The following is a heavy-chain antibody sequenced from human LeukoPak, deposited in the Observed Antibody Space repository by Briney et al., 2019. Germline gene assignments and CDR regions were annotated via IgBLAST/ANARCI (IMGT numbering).Heavy chain of an antibody. CDR3: ARDLYDSSGYTENWFDP. Sequence: PSETLSLTCTVSGGSISSSSYYWSWIRQPAGKGLEWVGRIYISGSTNYNPSLKSRVTMSLDRFKNQFSLKLSSVTAADTAVYYCARDLYDSSGYTENWFDPWGQGTLVTVSS. D-gene: IGHD3-22*01. CDR2: IYISGST. CDR1: GGSISSSSYY. J-gene: IGHJ5*02. V-gene: IGHV4-61*02.